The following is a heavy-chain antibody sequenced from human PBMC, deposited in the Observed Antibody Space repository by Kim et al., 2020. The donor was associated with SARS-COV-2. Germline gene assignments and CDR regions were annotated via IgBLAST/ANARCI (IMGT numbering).Heavy chain of an antibody. CDR2: ISSNGGST. J-gene: IGHJ6*02. V-gene: IGHV3-64D*09. CDR3: VKGLAAAGLDYYYYYGMDV. Sequence: GGSLRLSCSASGFTFSSYAMHWVRQAPGKGLEYVSAISSNGGSTYYADSVKGRFTISRDNSKNTLYLQMSSLRAEDTAVYYCVKGLAAAGLDYYYYYGMDVWGQGTTVTVSS. CDR1: GFTFSSYA. D-gene: IGHD6-13*01.